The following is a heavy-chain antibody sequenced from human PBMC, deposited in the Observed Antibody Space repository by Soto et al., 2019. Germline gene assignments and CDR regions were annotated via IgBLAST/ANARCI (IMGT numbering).Heavy chain of an antibody. J-gene: IGHJ6*02. CDR1: GFTFSTYG. CDR3: AKDRIEQQVVGLNYYYGLDV. Sequence: QVQLVESGGGVVQPGRSLRLSCAASGFTFSTYGMHWVRQAPGKGLEWVASMSYDGSIKYYADSVKGRFTISRDNSKNTIYLQMNSLRPEDTAVCYCAKDRIEQQVVGLNYYYGLDVWGQGTTVTVSS. V-gene: IGHV3-30*18. D-gene: IGHD6-13*01. CDR2: MSYDGSIK.